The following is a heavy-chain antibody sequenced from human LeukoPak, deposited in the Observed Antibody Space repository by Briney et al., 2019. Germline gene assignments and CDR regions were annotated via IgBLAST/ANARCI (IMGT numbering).Heavy chain of an antibody. V-gene: IGHV4/OR15-8*01. D-gene: IGHD3-16*02. J-gene: IGHJ4*02. CDR1: GGSIDSTNW. Sequence: SETLSLTCDVSGGSIDSTNWWNWVRQPPGQGLEWIGEIHHDGRINYNPSLKSRVTLSVDKSKNQFSLRLNSVTAADTAMYYCARSHDHLWGNYPDYWGQGTLVTVSS. CDR2: IHHDGRI. CDR3: ARSHDHLWGNYPDY.